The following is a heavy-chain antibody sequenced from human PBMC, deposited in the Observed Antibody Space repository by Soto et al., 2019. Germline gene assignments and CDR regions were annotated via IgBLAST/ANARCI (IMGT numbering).Heavy chain of an antibody. D-gene: IGHD4-17*01. CDR2: IIPIFGTA. V-gene: IGHV1-69*13. CDR1: GGTFSSYA. J-gene: IGHJ4*02. CDR3: ARHLLNDYGDYGYDY. Sequence: GASVKVSCKASGGTFSSYAISWVRQAPGQGLEWMGGIIPIFGTANYAQKFQGRVTITADESTSTAYMELSSLRSEDTAVYYCARHLLNDYGDYGYDYWGQGTLVTVSS.